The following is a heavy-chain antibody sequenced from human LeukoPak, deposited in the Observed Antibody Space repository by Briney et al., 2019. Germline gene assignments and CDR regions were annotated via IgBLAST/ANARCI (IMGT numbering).Heavy chain of an antibody. CDR1: GGSFSGYY. CDR2: INHSGST. CDR3: ASSLEQWLVLTY. Sequence: PSETPSLTCAVYGGSFSGYYWSWIRQPPGKGLEWIGEINHSGSTNYNPSLKSRVTISVDTSKNQFSLKLSSVTAADTAVYYCASSLEQWLVLTYWGQGTLVTVSS. J-gene: IGHJ4*02. V-gene: IGHV4-34*01. D-gene: IGHD6-19*01.